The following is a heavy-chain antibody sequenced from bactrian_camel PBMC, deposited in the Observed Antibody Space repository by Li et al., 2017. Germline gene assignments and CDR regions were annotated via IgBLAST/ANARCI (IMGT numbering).Heavy chain of an antibody. D-gene: IGHD6*01. CDR2: INNGGGST. CDR3: AKDRYSWGEFEYDY. V-gene: IGHV3S31*01. J-gene: IGHJ4*01. Sequence: DVQLVESGGGLVQPGGSLRLSCAASGFTFSSYAMSWVRQAPGKGLEWVSAINNGGGSTYYADSVKGRFTISRDNAKNTLYLQLNSLKTEDTAMYYCAKDRYSWGEFEYDYWGQGTQVTVS. CDR1: GFTFSSYA.